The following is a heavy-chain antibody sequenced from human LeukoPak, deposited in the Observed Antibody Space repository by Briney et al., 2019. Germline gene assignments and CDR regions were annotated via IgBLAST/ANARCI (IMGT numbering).Heavy chain of an antibody. CDR3: AREAVRYSSSSGDAFDI. D-gene: IGHD6-6*01. CDR2: IRAYNGNT. V-gene: IGHV1-18*01. J-gene: IGHJ3*02. Sequence: ASVKVSCKASGYTFTSYGISWVRQAPGQGLGWMGWIRAYNGNTNYAQKLQGRVTMTRDTSISTAYMELSRLRSDDTAVYYCAREAVRYSSSSGDAFDIWGQGTMVTVSS. CDR1: GYTFTSYG.